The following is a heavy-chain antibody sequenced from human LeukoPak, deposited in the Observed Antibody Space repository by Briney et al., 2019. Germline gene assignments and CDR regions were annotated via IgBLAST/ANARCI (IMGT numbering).Heavy chain of an antibody. CDR2: IGGSGFST. Sequence: GGSLRLSCAASGFTFSTYWMSWVRQAPGKGLEWISAIGGSGFSTFYADSVKGRFTISRDNSKTTLYLHMNSLRAEDTAVYYCAKDIVVVPAAHFDFWGREPWSPSPQ. CDR1: GFTFSTYW. D-gene: IGHD2-2*01. V-gene: IGHV3-23*01. CDR3: AKDIVVVPAAHFDF. J-gene: IGHJ4*02.